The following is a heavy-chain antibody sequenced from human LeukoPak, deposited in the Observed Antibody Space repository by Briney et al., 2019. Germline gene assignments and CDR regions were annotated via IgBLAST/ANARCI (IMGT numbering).Heavy chain of an antibody. J-gene: IGHJ3*01. V-gene: IGHV4-59*01. Sequence: SETLSLTCAVYGGSFSGYYWGWIRQPPGKGLEWIGFVYYTGSTNYSPSLKSRVTISVDTSKNQFSLKLRSVTAADTAVYYCARISSSNWYNERGAFDVWGQGTMVTVSS. CDR1: GGSFSGYY. CDR2: VYYTGST. D-gene: IGHD6-13*01. CDR3: ARISSSNWYNERGAFDV.